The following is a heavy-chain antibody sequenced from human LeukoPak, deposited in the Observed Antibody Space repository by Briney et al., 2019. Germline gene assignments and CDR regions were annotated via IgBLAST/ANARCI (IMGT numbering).Heavy chain of an antibody. J-gene: IGHJ4*02. CDR1: GGSFSSYY. V-gene: IGHV4-34*01. CDR2: INHSGST. D-gene: IGHD6-6*01. Sequence: SETLSLTCAVYGGSFSSYYWSWIRQPPGEGLEWVGEINHSGSTNYNPSLKSRVTISVDTSKNQSSLKLSPVTAADTAVYYCARGGRVGYSSSRPIDYWGQGTLVTVSS. CDR3: ARGGRVGYSSSRPIDY.